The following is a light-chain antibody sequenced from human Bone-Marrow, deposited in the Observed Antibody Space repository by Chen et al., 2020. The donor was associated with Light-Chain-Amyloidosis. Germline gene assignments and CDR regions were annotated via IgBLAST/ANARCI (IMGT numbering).Light chain of an antibody. CDR1: DLPTKY. J-gene: IGLJ2*01. CDR2: RDT. V-gene: IGLV3-25*03. CDR3: QSADSSGTYEVI. Sequence: SYELTQPPSVSVSPGQTARITCSGDDLPTKYAYWYQQKPGQAPVLVIHRDTERPSGISERFSGSSSGTTAMLIISGVQAEDEADYHCQSADSSGTYEVIFGGGTKLTVL.